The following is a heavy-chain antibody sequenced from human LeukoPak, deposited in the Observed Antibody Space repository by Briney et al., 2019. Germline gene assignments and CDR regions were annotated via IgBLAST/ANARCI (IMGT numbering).Heavy chain of an antibody. CDR3: ARGRVVPAAIRGYYYYYMDV. Sequence: ASVKVSCKASGYTFTSYDINWVRQATGQGLEWMGCMNPNSGNTGYAQKFQGRVTITRNTSISTAYMELSSLRSEDTAVYYCARGRVVPAAIRGYYYYYMDVWGKGTTVTVSS. CDR2: MNPNSGNT. V-gene: IGHV1-8*03. D-gene: IGHD2-2*02. J-gene: IGHJ6*03. CDR1: GYTFTSYD.